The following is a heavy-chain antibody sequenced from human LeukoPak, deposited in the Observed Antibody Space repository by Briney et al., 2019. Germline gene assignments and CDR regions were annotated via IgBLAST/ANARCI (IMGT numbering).Heavy chain of an antibody. V-gene: IGHV5-51*01. D-gene: IGHD6-13*01. CDR2: IYPGDSRI. CDR1: GYSFTSYW. CDR3: CRDLGSTWSLP. Sequence: GESLKISCQGFGYSFTSYWIGWVRQVPGKGMEWMGVIYPGDSRIRYNPSFQGQVTISVDKSINTAYLHRVSLKASDTAMYCACRDLGSTWSLPWGQGTLVTVSS. J-gene: IGHJ5*02.